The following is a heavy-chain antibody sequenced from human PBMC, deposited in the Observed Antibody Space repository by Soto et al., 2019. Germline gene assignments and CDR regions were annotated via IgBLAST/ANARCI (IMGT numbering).Heavy chain of an antibody. CDR2: IIPIFGTA. V-gene: IGHV1-69*13. J-gene: IGHJ5*02. D-gene: IGHD3-9*01. CDR3: AREGNDILTGPGLFDP. CDR1: GGTFSSYA. Sequence: SVKVSCKASGGTFSSYAISWVRQAPGQGLEWMGGIIPIFGTANYAQKFQGRVTITADESTSTAYMELSSLRSEDTAVYYRAREGNDILTGPGLFDPWGQGTLVTVSS.